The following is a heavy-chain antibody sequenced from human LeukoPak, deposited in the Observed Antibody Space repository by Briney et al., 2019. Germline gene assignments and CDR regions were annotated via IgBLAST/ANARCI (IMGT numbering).Heavy chain of an antibody. Sequence: SETLSLTCAVYGGSFSGYYWSWIRQPPGKGLEWIGEINHSGSTNYNPSLKSRVTISVDTSKNQFPLKLSSVTAADTAVYYCASRPDYYFDYWGQGTLVTVSS. CDR1: GGSFSGYY. CDR3: ASRPDYYFDY. V-gene: IGHV4-34*01. J-gene: IGHJ4*02. CDR2: INHSGST.